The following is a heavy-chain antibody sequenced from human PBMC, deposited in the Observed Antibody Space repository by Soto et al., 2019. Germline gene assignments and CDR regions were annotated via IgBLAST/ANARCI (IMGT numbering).Heavy chain of an antibody. CDR3: ASKFGELLADAFDI. J-gene: IGHJ3*02. Sequence: SETLSLTCTVSGGSFSPNYWSWIRQPPGKGLEWVGEIYYGGSTSYNPSLKSRVTISVDKSKNQFSLKLSSVTAADTAVYYCASKFGELLADAFDIWGQGTMVTVSS. CDR1: GGSFSPNY. D-gene: IGHD3-10*01. V-gene: IGHV4-59*12. CDR2: IYYGGST.